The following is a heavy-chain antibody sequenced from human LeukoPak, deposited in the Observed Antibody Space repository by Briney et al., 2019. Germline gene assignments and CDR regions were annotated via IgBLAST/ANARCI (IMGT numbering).Heavy chain of an antibody. Sequence: GGSLRLSCAASGLIFSSYSMNWVRQAPGKGLEWVSYISSSSNTIYYADSVKGRITISRDNAKNSLSLQKNSLSAEDTAVYYCARDRGSSSWDYYYYMDVWGKGTTVTVSS. CDR3: ARDRGSSSWDYYYYMDV. D-gene: IGHD6-6*01. V-gene: IGHV3-48*01. CDR1: GLIFSSYS. J-gene: IGHJ6*03. CDR2: ISSSSNTI.